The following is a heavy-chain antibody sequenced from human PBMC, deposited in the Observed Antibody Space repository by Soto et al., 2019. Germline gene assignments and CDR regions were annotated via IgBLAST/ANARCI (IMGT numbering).Heavy chain of an antibody. CDR2: IKSDGSST. J-gene: IGHJ4*02. CDR1: GFTFNDYW. Sequence: EVQLVESGGGLVQPGGSLRLSCEASGFTFNDYWMHWVRQVPGKGLVSVSRIKSDGSSTSYADSVKGRFTISRDNAKNTLYLQMNSLSDDDSAVYYCAMGGPYNYGPRGSRLADFWGQGTLVTVSS. CDR3: AMGGPYNYGPRGSRLADF. V-gene: IGHV3-74*01. D-gene: IGHD5-18*01.